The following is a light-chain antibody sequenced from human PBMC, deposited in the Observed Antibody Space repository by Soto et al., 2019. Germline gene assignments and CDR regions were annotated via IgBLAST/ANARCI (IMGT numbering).Light chain of an antibody. CDR3: QQYYTTPPT. CDR1: QSVLYSSNNKNY. CDR2: WAS. V-gene: IGKV4-1*01. J-gene: IGKJ1*01. Sequence: DIVMTQSPDSLAVSLGERATINCKSSQSVLYSSNNKNYLAWYQQKPGQPPKLLIHWASIREYGVPDRFSGSGSGTDFTLTISSLQAEDVAVYYCQQYYTTPPTFGQGTKVEIK.